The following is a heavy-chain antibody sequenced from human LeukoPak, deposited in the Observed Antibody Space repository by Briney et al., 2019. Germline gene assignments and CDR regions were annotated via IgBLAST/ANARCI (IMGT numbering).Heavy chain of an antibody. V-gene: IGHV4-39*07. CDR2: IYYSGST. CDR3: ARDGSGWYGKVLFDY. J-gene: IGHJ4*02. D-gene: IGHD6-19*01. Sequence: SETLFLTCTVSGGSISSSSYYWGWIRQPPGKGLEWIGSIYYSGSTHYNPSLKSRVTISVDTSKNQFSLKLSSVTAADTAVYYCARDGSGWYGKVLFDYWGQGTLVTVSS. CDR1: GGSISSSSYY.